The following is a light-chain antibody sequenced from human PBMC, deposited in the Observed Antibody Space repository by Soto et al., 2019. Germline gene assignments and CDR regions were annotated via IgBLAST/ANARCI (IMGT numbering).Light chain of an antibody. CDR2: KAY. V-gene: IGKV1-5*03. CDR1: QSISSW. Sequence: EIQITQSPSTLSASVGDRVTITCLASQSISSWLAWYQQKPGKSRKLLIYKAYTLKSGVPSRFSGSGSGTEFTLTISSLQPDDFATYYCQPYNSYSEAVGPVTKVEIK. J-gene: IGKJ4*01. CDR3: QPYNSYSEA.